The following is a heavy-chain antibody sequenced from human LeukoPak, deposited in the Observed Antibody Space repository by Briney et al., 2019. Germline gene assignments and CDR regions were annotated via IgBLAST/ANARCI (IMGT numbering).Heavy chain of an antibody. CDR3: AVRDIVVVPARMDDY. CDR1: GFTFSSYA. V-gene: IGHV3-23*01. Sequence: GGSLRLSCAASGFTFSSYAMSWVRQAPGKGLEWVSAISGSGGSTYYADSVKGRFTISRDNSKNTLYLQMNSLRAEDTAVYYCAVRDIVVVPARMDDYWGQGTLVTVSS. J-gene: IGHJ4*02. CDR2: ISGSGGST. D-gene: IGHD2-2*01.